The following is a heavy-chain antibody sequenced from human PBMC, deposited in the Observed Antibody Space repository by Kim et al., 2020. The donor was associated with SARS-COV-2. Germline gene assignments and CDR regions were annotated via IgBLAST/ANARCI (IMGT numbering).Heavy chain of an antibody. CDR1: GGSISSGSYY. CDR3: ASAERGRIAADLY. CDR2: IYTSGST. D-gene: IGHD6-13*01. Sequence: SETLSLTWTVSGGSISSGSYYWSWIRQPAGKGLEWIGRIYTSGSTNYNPSLKSRVTISVDTSKNQFSLKLSSVTAADTAVYYCASAERGRIAADLYWGQGTLVTVSS. J-gene: IGHJ4*02. V-gene: IGHV4-61*02.